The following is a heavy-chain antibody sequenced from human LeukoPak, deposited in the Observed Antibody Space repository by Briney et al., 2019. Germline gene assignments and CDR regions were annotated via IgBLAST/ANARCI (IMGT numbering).Heavy chain of an antibody. Sequence: GASVKVSCKASGYTFTSYGISWFRQAPGQGLEWMGWISAYNGDTNYAQIVQGRVIMTTDTSTSTAYMELRSLRSDDTAVYYCARALYYYDSSGYYSDFQHWGQGTLVTVSS. J-gene: IGHJ1*01. D-gene: IGHD3-22*01. CDR1: GYTFTSYG. CDR2: ISAYNGDT. V-gene: IGHV1-18*01. CDR3: ARALYYYDSSGYYSDFQH.